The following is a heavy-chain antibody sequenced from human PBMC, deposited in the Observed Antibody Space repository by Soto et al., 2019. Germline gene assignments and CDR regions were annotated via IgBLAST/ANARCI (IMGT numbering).Heavy chain of an antibody. CDR2: IKQDGSEK. CDR3: ARDKHYYDSSGYYSRLFDY. CDR1: GFTFSSYW. Sequence: GGSLRLSCAASGFTFSSYWMSWVRQAPGKGLEWVANIKQDGSEKYYVDSVKGRFTISRDNAKNSLYLQMNSLRAEDTAVYYCARDKHYYDSSGYYSRLFDYWGQGTLVTVS. V-gene: IGHV3-7*01. D-gene: IGHD3-22*01. J-gene: IGHJ4*02.